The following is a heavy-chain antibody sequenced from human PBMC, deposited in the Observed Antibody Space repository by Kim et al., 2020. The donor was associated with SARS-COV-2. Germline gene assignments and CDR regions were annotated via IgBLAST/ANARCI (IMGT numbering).Heavy chain of an antibody. CDR3: AGTYSSGWYDY. D-gene: IGHD6-19*01. CDR1: GGSISSYY. CDR2: IYYSGST. V-gene: IGHV4-59*01. J-gene: IGHJ4*02. Sequence: SETLSLTCTVSGGSISSYYWSWIRQPPGKGLEWIGYIYYSGSTNYNPSLKSRVTISVDTSKNQFSLKLSSVTAADTAVYYCAGTYSSGWYDYWGQGTLVTVSS.